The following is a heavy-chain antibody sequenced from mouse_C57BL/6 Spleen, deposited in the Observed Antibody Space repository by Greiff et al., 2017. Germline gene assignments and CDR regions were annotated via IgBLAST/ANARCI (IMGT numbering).Heavy chain of an antibody. D-gene: IGHD2-3*01. CDR2: IYPGDGDT. CDR1: GYAFSSSW. Sequence: QVQLQQSGPELVKPGASVKISCKASGYAFSSSWMNWVKQRPGKGLEWIGRIYPGDGDTNYNGKFKGKATLTADKSSSTAYMQLSSLTSEDSAVYFCARDYDGYPRYWGQGTTLTVSS. CDR3: ARDYDGYPRY. V-gene: IGHV1-82*01. J-gene: IGHJ2*01.